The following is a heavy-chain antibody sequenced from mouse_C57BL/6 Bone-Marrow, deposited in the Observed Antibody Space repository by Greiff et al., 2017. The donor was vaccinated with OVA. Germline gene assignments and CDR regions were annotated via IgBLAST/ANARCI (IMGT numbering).Heavy chain of an antibody. V-gene: IGHV1-15*01. J-gene: IGHJ4*01. CDR3: TRYVYAMDY. Sequence: VQLQQSGAELVRPGASVTLSCKASGYTFTDYEMHWVKQTPVPGLEWIGAIDPETGGTAYNQKFKGKAILTADKSSSTAYMELRSLTSEDSAVYYCTRYVYAMDYWGQGTSVTVSS. CDR1: GYTFTDYE. CDR2: IDPETGGT.